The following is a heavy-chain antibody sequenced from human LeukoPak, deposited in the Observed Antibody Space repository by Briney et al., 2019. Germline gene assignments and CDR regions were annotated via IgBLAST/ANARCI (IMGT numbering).Heavy chain of an antibody. V-gene: IGHV4-34*01. CDR1: GGSFSGYY. D-gene: IGHD3-22*01. CDR3: ASPYYYDSSGRSYDAFDI. Sequence: SETLSLTCAVYGGSFSGYYWSWIRQPPGKGLEWIGEINHSGSTNYNPSLKSRVTISVDTSKNQFSLKLSSVTAADTAVYYCASPYYYDSSGRSYDAFDIWGQGTMVTVSS. CDR2: INHSGST. J-gene: IGHJ3*02.